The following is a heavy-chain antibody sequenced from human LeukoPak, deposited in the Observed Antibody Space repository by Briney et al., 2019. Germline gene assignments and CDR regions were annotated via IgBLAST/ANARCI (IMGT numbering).Heavy chain of an antibody. D-gene: IGHD3-10*01. CDR3: ARGHYGSGSYPKTKPYYYYYYMDV. J-gene: IGHJ6*03. CDR2: IYTSWST. V-gene: IGHV4-4*07. CDR1: GGSISSYY. Sequence: SSETLSLTCTVSGGSISSYYWIWIRQPAGKGLEWIGRIYTSWSTNYNPSLKSRVTMSVDTSKNQFSLKLSSVTAADTAVYYCARGHYGSGSYPKTKPYYYYYYMDVWGKGTTVTVSS.